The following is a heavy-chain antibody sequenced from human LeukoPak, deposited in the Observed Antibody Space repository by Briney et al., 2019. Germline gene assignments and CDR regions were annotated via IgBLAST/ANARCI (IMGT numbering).Heavy chain of an antibody. CDR1: GGSFSGYY. D-gene: IGHD2-21*02. CDR3: ARGHCFGGDCYFDY. CDR2: IYYSGST. Sequence: SETLSLTCAVYGGSFSGYYWSWIRQPPGKGLEWIGSIYYSGSTYYNPSLKSRVTISVDTSKNQFSLKLSSVTAADTAVHYCARGHCFGGDCYFDYWGPGTLVTVSS. V-gene: IGHV4-34*01. J-gene: IGHJ4*02.